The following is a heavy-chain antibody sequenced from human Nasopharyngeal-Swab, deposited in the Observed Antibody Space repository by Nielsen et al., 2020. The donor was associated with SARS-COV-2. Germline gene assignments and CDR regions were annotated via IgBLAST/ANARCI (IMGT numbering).Heavy chain of an antibody. V-gene: IGHV3-43*01. J-gene: IGHJ4*02. D-gene: IGHD6-13*01. CDR1: GFTFDDYS. Sequence: GESLKISCAASGFTFDDYSMHWVRQAPGKGLEWVSLIGWDGGGPNYADSVKGRFTISRDNREDSLYLQMHSLRTEDTALYYCAKDMGSSPTLDYWGRGTLVTVSS. CDR2: IGWDGGGP. CDR3: AKDMGSSPTLDY.